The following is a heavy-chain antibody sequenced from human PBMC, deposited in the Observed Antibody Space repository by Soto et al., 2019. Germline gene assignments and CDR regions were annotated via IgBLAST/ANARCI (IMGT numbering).Heavy chain of an antibody. Sequence: GGSLRLSCAASGFTFSSYAMTWVRQAPGKGLEWVSIIGGSSGSTYYADSVKGRFTISRDNSKNTLYLQMNSLRAEDTAVYNCAKEPVGPDWYFDLWGRGTLVTVSS. CDR1: GFTFSSYA. CDR2: IGGSSGST. J-gene: IGHJ2*01. CDR3: AKEPVGPDWYFDL. V-gene: IGHV3-23*01.